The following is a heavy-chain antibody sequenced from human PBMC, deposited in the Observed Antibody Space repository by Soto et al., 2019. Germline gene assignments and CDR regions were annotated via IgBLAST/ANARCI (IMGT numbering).Heavy chain of an antibody. CDR3: AREDDYGYRYINYGLDV. D-gene: IGHD4-17*01. CDR1: GFTFNIYA. J-gene: IGHJ6*02. V-gene: IGHV3-30-3*01. CDR2: ISFDGTKK. Sequence: GGSLRLSCAASGFTFNIYALHRVRQAPGKGLEWVAVISFDGTKKYYSDSVKGRFTISRDNLKNTLYLQMNNLRVEDAALYFCAREDDYGYRYINYGLDVWGQGTTVTVSS.